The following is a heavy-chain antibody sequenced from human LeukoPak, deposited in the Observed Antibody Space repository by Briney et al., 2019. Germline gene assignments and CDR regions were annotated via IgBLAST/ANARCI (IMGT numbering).Heavy chain of an antibody. Sequence: PSETLSLTCTVSGGSISSGGYYWSWIRQHPGKGLEWIGYIYYSGSTYYNPSLKSRVTISVDTSKNQFSLKLSSVTAADTAVYYCARDSDSSGTDYWGQGTLVTVSS. CDR3: ARDSDSSGTDY. J-gene: IGHJ4*02. CDR1: GGSISSGGYY. D-gene: IGHD3-22*01. V-gene: IGHV4-31*03. CDR2: IYYSGST.